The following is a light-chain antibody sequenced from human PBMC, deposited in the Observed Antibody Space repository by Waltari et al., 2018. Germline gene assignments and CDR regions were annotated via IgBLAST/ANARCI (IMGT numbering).Light chain of an antibody. Sequence: QSPLTQPAPVSASPGKSITISCTGTSSDIGNDNRVNCYQQHSGKVSKLIIYDVTQRPAGVSDRFAGSKSGNTASLTISGLQEENEADYYCCSYAVSSTLVFGGGTKVTVL. V-gene: IGLV2-23*02. CDR3: CSYAVSSTLV. CDR1: SSDIGNDNR. CDR2: DVT. J-gene: IGLJ2*01.